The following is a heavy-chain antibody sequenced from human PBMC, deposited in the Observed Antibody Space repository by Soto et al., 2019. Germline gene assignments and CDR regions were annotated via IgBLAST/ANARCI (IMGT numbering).Heavy chain of an antibody. Sequence: KLRKTLSLTCTVSGGSISSYYWSWIRQPPGKGLEWIGYIFYSGSTNYNPSLKSRVTISVDTSKNQFSLKLSSVTAADTAVYYCARHSPDFDWLSQFDYWGQGTLVTVSS. CDR2: IFYSGST. V-gene: IGHV4-59*08. CDR1: GGSISSYY. J-gene: IGHJ4*02. CDR3: ARHSPDFDWLSQFDY. D-gene: IGHD3-9*01.